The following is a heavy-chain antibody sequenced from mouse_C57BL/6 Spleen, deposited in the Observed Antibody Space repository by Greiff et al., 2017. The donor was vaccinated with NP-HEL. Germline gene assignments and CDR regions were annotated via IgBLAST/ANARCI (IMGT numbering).Heavy chain of an antibody. D-gene: IGHD2-12*01. V-gene: IGHV2-2*01. CDR2: IWSGGST. CDR3: ARGELRRVYFDY. J-gene: IGHJ2*01. CDR1: GFSLTSYG. Sequence: QVQLQQSGPGLVQPSQSLSITCKVSGFSLTSYGVHWVRQSPGKGLEWLGVIWSGGSTAYNAAFISRLSISKDNSKSQVFFKMNSLQADDTAIYYCARGELRRVYFDYWGQGTTLTVSS.